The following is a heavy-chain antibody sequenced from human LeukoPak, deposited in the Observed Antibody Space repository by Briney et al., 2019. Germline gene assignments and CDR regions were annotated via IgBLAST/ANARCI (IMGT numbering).Heavy chain of an antibody. Sequence: PGGSLRLSCAASGFTFSSYGMHWGRQAPGKGREWVAVIVNDGRNPHYAASLKGRFTISRDNSKNPLFLQMNSVRAEDTAVYYCARDDALEDNAFDIWGQGTMVTVSS. CDR1: GFTFSSYG. CDR3: ARDDALEDNAFDI. J-gene: IGHJ3*02. V-gene: IGHV3-33*01. CDR2: IVNDGRNP. D-gene: IGHD1-1*01.